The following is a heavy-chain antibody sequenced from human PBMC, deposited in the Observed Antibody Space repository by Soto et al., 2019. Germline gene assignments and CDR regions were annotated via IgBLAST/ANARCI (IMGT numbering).Heavy chain of an antibody. V-gene: IGHV1-69*13. Sequence: GVSVKVSCKASGGTFSSYAISWARQAPGQGLEWMGGIIPIFGTANYAQKFQGRVTITADESTSTAYMELSSLRSEDTAVYYCAREVQDAFDIWGQGTMVTVSS. CDR1: GGTFSSYA. CDR3: AREVQDAFDI. CDR2: IIPIFGTA. J-gene: IGHJ3*02.